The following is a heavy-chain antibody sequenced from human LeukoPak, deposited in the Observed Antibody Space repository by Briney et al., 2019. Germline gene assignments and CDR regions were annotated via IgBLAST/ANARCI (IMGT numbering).Heavy chain of an antibody. CDR2: IYYSGST. CDR3: ARGCRQWLVRTHWFDP. V-gene: IGHV4-59*08. Sequence: TSETLSLTCTVSGGSISSYYWSWIRQPPGKGLEWIGYIYYSGSTNYNPSLKSRVTISVDTSKNQFSLKLSSVTAADTAVYYCARGCRQWLVRTHWFDPWGQGTLVTVSS. J-gene: IGHJ5*02. D-gene: IGHD6-19*01. CDR1: GGSISSYY.